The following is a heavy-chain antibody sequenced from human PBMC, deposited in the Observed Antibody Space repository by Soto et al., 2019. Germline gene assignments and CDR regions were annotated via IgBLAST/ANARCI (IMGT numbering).Heavy chain of an antibody. Sequence: GGSLRLSCAASGFTFSSYGMHWVRQAPGKGLEWVAVIWYDGSNKYYADSVKGRFTISRDNSKNTLYLQMNSLRAEDTAVYYCARGSTVADAFDIWGQGTMVTFSS. CDR1: GFTFSSYG. J-gene: IGHJ3*02. CDR2: IWYDGSNK. V-gene: IGHV3-33*01. CDR3: ARGSTVADAFDI. D-gene: IGHD4-17*01.